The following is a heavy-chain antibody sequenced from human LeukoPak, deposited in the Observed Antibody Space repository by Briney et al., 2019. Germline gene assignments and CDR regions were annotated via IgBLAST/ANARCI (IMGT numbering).Heavy chain of an antibody. Sequence: GRSLRLSCAASGFIFSSFAMHWVRQAPGKGLEWVAVISYDGSNKYYADSVKGRFTLSRDNSKNTLYLQMNSLRAEDTAVYYCAREFRGAAGPLDYWGQGTLVTVSS. V-gene: IGHV3-30*04. CDR3: AREFRGAAGPLDY. CDR1: GFIFSSFA. CDR2: ISYDGSNK. J-gene: IGHJ4*02. D-gene: IGHD3-10*01.